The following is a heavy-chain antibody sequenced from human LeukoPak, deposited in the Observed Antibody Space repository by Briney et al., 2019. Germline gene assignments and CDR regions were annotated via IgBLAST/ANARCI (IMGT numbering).Heavy chain of an antibody. J-gene: IGHJ5*02. Sequence: SQTLSLTCAISGDSVSSNSAAWNWIRQSPSRGLEWLGRTYYRSKWYNDYAASVKSRITINPDTSKNQFSLHLMSVTPEDTAVYFCARHRPDRWLLVSWGQGTLVTVSS. CDR1: GDSVSSNSAA. V-gene: IGHV6-1*01. D-gene: IGHD3-22*01. CDR3: ARHRPDRWLLVS. CDR2: TYYRSKWYN.